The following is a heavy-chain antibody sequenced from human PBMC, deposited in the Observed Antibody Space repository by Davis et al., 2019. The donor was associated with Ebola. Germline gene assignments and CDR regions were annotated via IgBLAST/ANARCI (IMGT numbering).Heavy chain of an antibody. CDR2: LGTSADT. V-gene: IGHV3-23*01. CDR1: GFVFRNYV. D-gene: IGHD3-10*01. CDR3: VRGTGEDH. Sequence: GESLKISCAASGFVFRNYVMSWVRQAPGKGLEWVSTLGTSADTYYADSVKGRFTISRDNANDSLYLQMTSLRAEDTAIYYCVRGTGEDHWGQGTLVTVSS. J-gene: IGHJ4*02.